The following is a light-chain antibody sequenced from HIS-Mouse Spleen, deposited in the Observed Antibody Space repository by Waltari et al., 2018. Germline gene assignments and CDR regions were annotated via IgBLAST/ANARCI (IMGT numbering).Light chain of an antibody. CDR3: CSYAGSYTYV. CDR2: DVS. V-gene: IGLV2-11*01. CDR1: SSDVGGYNY. Sequence: QSALTQPRSVSGSPGQSVTISCTGTSSDVGGYNYVSWYQQHPGKAPKLMFYDVSKRPSGXPDRFSGSKSGNTASLTISGLQAEDEADYYCCSYAGSYTYVFGTGTKVTVL. J-gene: IGLJ1*01.